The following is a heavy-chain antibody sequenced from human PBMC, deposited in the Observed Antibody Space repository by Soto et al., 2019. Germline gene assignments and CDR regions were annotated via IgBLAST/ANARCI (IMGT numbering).Heavy chain of an antibody. J-gene: IGHJ4*02. CDR1: GGSFSGYY. CDR3: ARDRDTAMVPYFDY. D-gene: IGHD5-18*01. V-gene: IGHV4-34*01. CDR2: INHSGST. Sequence: PSETLSLTCAVYGGSFSGYYWNWIRQHPGKGLEWIGEINHSGSTNYNPSLKSRVTISLDTSKNQFSLKLSSVTAADTAIYYCARDRDTAMVPYFDYWGQGTLVTVSS.